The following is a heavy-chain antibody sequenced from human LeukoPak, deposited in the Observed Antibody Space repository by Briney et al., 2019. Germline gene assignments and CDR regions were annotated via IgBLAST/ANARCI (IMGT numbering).Heavy chain of an antibody. CDR2: IIPIFGTA. D-gene: IGHD5-18*01. J-gene: IGHJ5*02. CDR3: ARESRYSYGYNRQNWFDP. CDR1: GGTFSSYA. Sequence: ASVKVSCKASGGTFSSYAISWVRQAPGQGLEWTGGIIPIFGTANYAQKFQGRVTITADESTSTAYMELSSLRSEDTAVYYCARESRYSYGYNRQNWFDPWGQGTLVTVSS. V-gene: IGHV1-69*13.